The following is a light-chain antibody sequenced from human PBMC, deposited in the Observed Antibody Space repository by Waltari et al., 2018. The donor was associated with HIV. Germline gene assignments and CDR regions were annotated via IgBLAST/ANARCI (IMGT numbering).Light chain of an antibody. Sequence: IVLTQSPDSMAVSLGERATVNCTSSQTVLYSSDNRDYLAWYQVWPGQPPQLLIYWASTRQSGVPDRFSGSGSETHFTLTISGLQAEDVAIYYCQQYYTTPQSFGQGTRLE. CDR3: QQYYTTPQS. V-gene: IGKV4-1*01. J-gene: IGKJ2*03. CDR2: WAS. CDR1: QTVLYSSDNRDY.